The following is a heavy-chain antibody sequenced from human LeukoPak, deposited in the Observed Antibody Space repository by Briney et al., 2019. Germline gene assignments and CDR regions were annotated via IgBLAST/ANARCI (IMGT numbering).Heavy chain of an antibody. CDR3: AKGEGFDP. V-gene: IGHV3-23*01. J-gene: IGHJ5*02. CDR1: GFTFSSYA. Sequence: GGSLRLSCAASGFTFSSYAMSWVRQAPGKGLDWVSAISGGGGSTYYADSVKGRFIISKDNSKNTLYLQMNSLRAEDTAVYYCAKGEGFDPWGQGTLVTVSS. CDR2: ISGGGGST.